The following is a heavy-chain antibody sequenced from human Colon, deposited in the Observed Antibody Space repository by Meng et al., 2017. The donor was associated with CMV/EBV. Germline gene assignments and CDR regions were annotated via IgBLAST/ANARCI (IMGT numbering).Heavy chain of an antibody. Sequence: QAQLVQAGDEVKKPGASWKVSCKTSGYTFSNYGITWVRQAPGQGLEWMGWISAYNGDTNYEQKFQGRVTMTTDRSTSTAYMELRSLRSDDTAVYYCARGMGGLGYYFDSWGQGTLVTVSS. V-gene: IGHV1-18*01. CDR1: GYTFSNYG. J-gene: IGHJ4*02. CDR3: ARGMGGLGYYFDS. CDR2: ISAYNGDT. D-gene: IGHD3-16*01.